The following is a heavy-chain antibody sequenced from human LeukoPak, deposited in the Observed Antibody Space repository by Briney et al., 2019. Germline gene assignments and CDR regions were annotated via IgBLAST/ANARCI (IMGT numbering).Heavy chain of an antibody. V-gene: IGHV2-5*02. CDR1: GFSLSTRGVG. J-gene: IGHJ5*02. CDR3: AHRQVWGDYVSWFDP. CDR2: IYWDDEK. D-gene: IGHD4-17*01. Sequence: SGPTLGNPTQTLTLTCTFSGFSLSTRGVGVGWIRQPPGKALEGLALIYWDDEKRYSPSLKSRLTITKDTSNNQVVLTMTNMDPVDTATYYCAHRQVWGDYVSWFDPWGQGTLVTVSS.